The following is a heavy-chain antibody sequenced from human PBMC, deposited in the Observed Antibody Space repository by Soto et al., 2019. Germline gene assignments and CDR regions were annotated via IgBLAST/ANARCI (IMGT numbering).Heavy chain of an antibody. CDR1: GGTFRNYG. Sequence: SLKVSCKASGGTFRNYGIGWVRQAPGQGLEWMGGIIPVFGTTNYAQKFQGRVTITADESTSTAYIEVSSLRSEDTAMFYCGRYCSGGSCHTLDYYGMDVWGQGTTVTVSS. CDR2: IIPVFGTT. J-gene: IGHJ6*02. V-gene: IGHV1-69*13. CDR3: GRYCSGGSCHTLDYYGMDV. D-gene: IGHD2-15*01.